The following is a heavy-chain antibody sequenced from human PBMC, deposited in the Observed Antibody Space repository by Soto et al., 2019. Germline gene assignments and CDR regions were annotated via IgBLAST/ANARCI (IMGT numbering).Heavy chain of an antibody. CDR3: ARRSDCGGDCYYDAFDI. CDR1: VYSFTSYW. D-gene: IGHD2-21*02. Sequence: GESLKISCKGSVYSFTSYWISWVRQMPGKGLEWMGRFDPSDSYTNYSPSFQVHVTISADKSISTAYLLWSSRKASDTAMYYCARRSDCGGDCYYDAFDIWGQGTMVTVSS. J-gene: IGHJ3*02. CDR2: FDPSDSYT. V-gene: IGHV5-10-1*01.